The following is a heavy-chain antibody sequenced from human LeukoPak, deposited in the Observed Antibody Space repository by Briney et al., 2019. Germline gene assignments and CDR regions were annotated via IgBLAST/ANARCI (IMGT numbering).Heavy chain of an antibody. Sequence: PGRSLRLSCAASGFTFSSYAMHWVRQAPGKGLEWVAVISYDGSNKYYADSVKGRFTISRDNPKNTLYLQMNSLRAEDTAVYYCARGDSSGYDAFDIWGQGTMVTVSS. CDR3: ARGDSSGYDAFDI. CDR1: GFTFSSYA. CDR2: ISYDGSNK. V-gene: IGHV3-30*04. J-gene: IGHJ3*02. D-gene: IGHD3-22*01.